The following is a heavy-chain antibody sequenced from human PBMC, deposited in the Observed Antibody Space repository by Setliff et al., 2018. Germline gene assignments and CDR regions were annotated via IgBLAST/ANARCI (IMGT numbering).Heavy chain of an antibody. J-gene: IGHJ4*02. D-gene: IGHD1-7*01. CDR2: VSSDGSDE. CDR3: ARGSLSGTTHPSDY. CDR1: GFTFSNYA. Sequence: PGGSLRLSCVASGFTFSNYAIHWVRQAPGKGLEWVAVVSSDGSDEYYADSVKGRFTMSRDNFNSTLSLQMSSLRGEDTAVYYCARGSLSGTTHPSDYWGQGTLVTVSS. V-gene: IGHV3-30*04.